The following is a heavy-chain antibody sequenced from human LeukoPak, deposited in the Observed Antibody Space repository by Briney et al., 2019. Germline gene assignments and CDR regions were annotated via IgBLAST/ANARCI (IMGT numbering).Heavy chain of an antibody. CDR2: ISAYNGNT. CDR1: GYTFTSYG. V-gene: IGHV1-18*01. D-gene: IGHD6-19*01. J-gene: IGHJ6*03. Sequence: APVKVSCKASGYTFTSYGISWVRQAPGQGLEWMGWISAYNGNTNYAQKLQGRVTMTTDTSTSTAYMELRSLRSDDTAVYYCARDKGRRWGGWYSETDYYYYYYMDVWGKGTTVTVSS. CDR3: ARDKGRRWGGWYSETDYYYYYYMDV.